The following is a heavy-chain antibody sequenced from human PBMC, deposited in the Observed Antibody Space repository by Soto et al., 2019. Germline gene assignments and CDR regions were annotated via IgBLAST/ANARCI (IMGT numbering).Heavy chain of an antibody. V-gene: IGHV3-23*01. D-gene: IGHD1-20*01. CDR1: GFTFSSYA. J-gene: IGHJ3*02. Sequence: GGSLRLSCAASGFTFSSYAMSWVRQAPGKGLEWVSAISGSGGSTYYADSVKGRFTISRDNSKNTLYLQMNSLRAEDTAVYYCAKDLNWNDEVPSLAFDIWGQGTMVTVSS. CDR3: AKDLNWNDEVPSLAFDI. CDR2: ISGSGGST.